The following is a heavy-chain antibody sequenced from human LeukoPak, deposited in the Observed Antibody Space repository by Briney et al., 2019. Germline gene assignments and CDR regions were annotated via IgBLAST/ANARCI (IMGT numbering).Heavy chain of an antibody. CDR3: ARDLRWELLGWFDP. D-gene: IGHD1-26*01. J-gene: IGHJ5*02. CDR2: INPNSGGT. Sequence: ASVKVSCKASGYTFTGYYMHWVRQAPGQGLECMGWINPNSGGTNYAQKFQGRVTMTRDTSINTAYMELSRLRSDDTAVYYCARDLRWELLGWFDPWGQGTLVTVSS. CDR1: GYTFTGYY. V-gene: IGHV1-2*02.